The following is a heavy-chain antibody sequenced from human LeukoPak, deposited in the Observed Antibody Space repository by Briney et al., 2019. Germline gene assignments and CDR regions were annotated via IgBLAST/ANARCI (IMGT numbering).Heavy chain of an antibody. Sequence: SGGSLRLSCAASGFTFSSYAMIWVRQAPGRGLEWVAVISYDGSNKYYADSVKGRFTISRDNSKNTLYLQMNSLRAEDTAVYYCAKDSDSRGFDYWGQGTLVTVSS. CDR3: AKDSDSRGFDY. J-gene: IGHJ4*02. D-gene: IGHD3-22*01. CDR2: ISYDGSNK. V-gene: IGHV3-30*18. CDR1: GFTFSSYA.